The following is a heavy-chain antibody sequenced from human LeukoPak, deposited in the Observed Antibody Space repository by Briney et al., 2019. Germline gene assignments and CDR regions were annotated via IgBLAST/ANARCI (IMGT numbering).Heavy chain of an antibody. D-gene: IGHD6-25*01. V-gene: IGHV4-59*01. Sequence: SETLSLTCTVSGGSISSYYWSWIRQPPGKGLEWIGYIYYSGSTNYNPSLKSRVTISVDTSKDRFSLKLSSVTAADTAVYYCARDRLGYYGMDVWGQGTTVTVSS. CDR1: GGSISSYY. CDR3: ARDRLGYYGMDV. J-gene: IGHJ6*02. CDR2: IYYSGST.